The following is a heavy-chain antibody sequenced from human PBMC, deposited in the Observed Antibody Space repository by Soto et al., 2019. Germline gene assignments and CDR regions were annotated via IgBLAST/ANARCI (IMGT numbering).Heavy chain of an antibody. V-gene: IGHV3-21*01. J-gene: IGHJ4*02. CDR3: ARDHNGSYDY. D-gene: IGHD1-26*01. CDR1: GFTFSTYD. CDR2: ISSRSIYI. Sequence: GGSLRLSCAASGFTFSTYDMNWVRQAPGKGLEWVSSISSRSIYIYYADSVKGRFTISRDNAKNSLYLQMNSLRAEDTAVYYCARDHNGSYDYWGQGTLVTVSS.